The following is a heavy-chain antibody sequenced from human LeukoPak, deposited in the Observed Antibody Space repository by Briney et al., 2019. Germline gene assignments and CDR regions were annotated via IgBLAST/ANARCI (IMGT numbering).Heavy chain of an antibody. J-gene: IGHJ4*02. Sequence: GGSLRLSCAASAFDVNDCAMHRVCQAPGKGLEWVAVIAYNGNPTIYTDCVKGRFTISRDNSKNTLFLQMDSLTTEDTAVYYCARGPGGEIPRYIELWGQGTLVTVSS. CDR2: IAYNGNPT. CDR3: ARGPGGEIPRYIEL. V-gene: IGHV3-30*04. D-gene: IGHD1-26*01. CDR1: AFDVNDCA.